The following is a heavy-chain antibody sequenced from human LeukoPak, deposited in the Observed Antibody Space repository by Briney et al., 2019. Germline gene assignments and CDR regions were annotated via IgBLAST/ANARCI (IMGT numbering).Heavy chain of an antibody. D-gene: IGHD3-22*01. CDR3: AKGVVISTSLTPFDY. Sequence: QTGGSLRLSCAASGFTVSSNYMSWVRQAPGEGLEWVSTISGSGGSTYYADSVKGRFTISRDNSKNTLYLQMNSLRAEDTAVYYCAKGVVISTSLTPFDYWGQGTLVTVSS. CDR2: ISGSGGST. CDR1: GFTVSSNY. J-gene: IGHJ4*02. V-gene: IGHV3-23*01.